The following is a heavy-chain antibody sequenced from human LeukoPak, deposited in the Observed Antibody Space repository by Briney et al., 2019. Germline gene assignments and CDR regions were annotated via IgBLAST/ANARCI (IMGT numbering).Heavy chain of an antibody. J-gene: IGHJ4*02. CDR1: GGSISSYY. CDR2: IYYSGST. D-gene: IGHD3-16*02. CDR3: ARGPVALGSYRWTNYFDY. V-gene: IGHV4-59*01. Sequence: KPSETLSLTCTVSGGSISSYYWSWIRQPPGKGLEWIGYIYYSGSTNYNPSLKSRVTISVDTSKNQFSLKLSSVTAADTAVYYCARGPVALGSYRWTNYFDYWGQGTLVTVSS.